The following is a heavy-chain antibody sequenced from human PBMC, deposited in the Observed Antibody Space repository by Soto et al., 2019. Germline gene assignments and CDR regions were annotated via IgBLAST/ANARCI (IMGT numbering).Heavy chain of an antibody. CDR2: IIPIFGTA. Sequence: QVQLVQSGAEVKKPGSSVKVSCKASGGTFSSYAISWVRQAPGQGLEWMGGIIPIFGTANYAQKFQGRVTITADESTSTAYMELSSLRSEDTAVYYCARDGYYDSSGYYYYYYGMDAWGQGTTVTVSS. CDR3: ARDGYYDSSGYYYYYYGMDA. CDR1: GGTFSSYA. D-gene: IGHD3-22*01. J-gene: IGHJ6*02. V-gene: IGHV1-69*01.